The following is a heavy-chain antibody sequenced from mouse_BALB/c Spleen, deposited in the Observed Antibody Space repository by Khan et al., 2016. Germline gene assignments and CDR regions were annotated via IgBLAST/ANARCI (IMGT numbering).Heavy chain of an antibody. D-gene: IGHD2-4*01. V-gene: IGHV3-1*02. CDR2: IRYSGST. J-gene: IGHJ4*01. CDR3: VRDDYDEVYYAMDY. CDR1: GYSISSGYS. Sequence: EVQLQESGPDLVKPSQSLSLTCTVTGYSISSGYSWHWIRQFPGNKLEWMGCIRYSGSTNYNPSLKSRISITRDTSKNQFFLQLNSVTSEDTATYSCVRDDYDEVYYAMDYWGQGTSVTVSS.